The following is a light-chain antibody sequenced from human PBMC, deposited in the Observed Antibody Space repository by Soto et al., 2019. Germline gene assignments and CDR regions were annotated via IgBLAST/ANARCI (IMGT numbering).Light chain of an antibody. V-gene: IGKV3-20*01. CDR1: QSVSNY. Sequence: EIVLTQSPGTLSLSPGERATLSCRASQSVSNYLAWYQRTPGQAPRLLIYGASSRAAGIPDRFSGSGSGTALTLTISSLAPEDFEVYYCHQYGGSPQTFGHGTKVEIK. CDR3: HQYGGSPQT. CDR2: GAS. J-gene: IGKJ1*01.